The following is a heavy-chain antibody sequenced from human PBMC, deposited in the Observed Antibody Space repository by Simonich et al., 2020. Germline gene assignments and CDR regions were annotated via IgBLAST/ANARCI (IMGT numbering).Heavy chain of an antibody. CDR2: IIPILGIE. V-gene: IGHV1-69*09. CDR3: ARTNTMRELDTMVRGVDYFDY. D-gene: IGHD3-10*01. J-gene: IGHJ4*02. Sequence: QVQLVQSGAEVKKPGSSVKVSCKASGGTFSSYALSWVRQAPGQGLDWRGGIIPILGIENYARKCQGRVTITADKSTSTAYMELSSLRSEDTAVDYCARTNTMRELDTMVRGVDYFDYWGQGTLVTVSS. CDR1: GGTFSSYA.